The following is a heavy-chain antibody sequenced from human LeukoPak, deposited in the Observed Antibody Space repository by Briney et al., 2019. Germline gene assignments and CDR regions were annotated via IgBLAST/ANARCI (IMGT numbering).Heavy chain of an antibody. D-gene: IGHD3-16*01. Sequence: GASVKVSCKASGYSFTDYVIIWVRQAAGPGREWVGWVNPKSGSTAYAPKFQGRVTMTSSTSISTVYMELSSLRPEDSAVYYCARGVSIRRYAWAFWGQGSLVTVSS. CDR1: GYSFTDYV. V-gene: IGHV1-8*01. J-gene: IGHJ4*02. CDR2: VNPKSGST. CDR3: ARGVSIRRYAWAF.